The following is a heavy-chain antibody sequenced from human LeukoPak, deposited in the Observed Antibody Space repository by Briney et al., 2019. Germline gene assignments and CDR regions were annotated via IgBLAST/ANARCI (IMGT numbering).Heavy chain of an antibody. J-gene: IGHJ3*02. CDR2: INPNSGGT. V-gene: IGHV1-2*06. CDR3: AGEDNSSGYRPFDI. CDR1: GYTFTGYY. D-gene: IGHD3-22*01. Sequence: ASVKVSCKASGYTFTGYYMHWVRQAPGQGLEWMGRINPNSGGTNYAQKFQGRFTMTRDMSMSTAYMELSRLRSDDTAVYYCAGEDNSSGYRPFDIRGQGTMVTVPS.